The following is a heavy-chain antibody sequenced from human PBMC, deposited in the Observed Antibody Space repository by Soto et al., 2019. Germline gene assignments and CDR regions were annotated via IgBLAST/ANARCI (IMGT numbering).Heavy chain of an antibody. J-gene: IGHJ6*02. Sequence: EVQLVEAGGGLVQPGGSLRLSCAASGFTFSTYDMHWVRQRPGKGLEWVSLIGTAGDTYFPDSVKGRLTVSRENAKNSFYLQMNNLKAVDTAVYYCARDAGYDGLDVWGRGTTVIVSS. CDR2: IGTAGDT. CDR1: GFTFSTYD. CDR3: ARDAGYDGLDV. V-gene: IGHV3-13*01.